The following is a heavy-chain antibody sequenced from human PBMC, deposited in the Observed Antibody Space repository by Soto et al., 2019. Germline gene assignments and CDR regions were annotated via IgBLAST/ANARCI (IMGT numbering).Heavy chain of an antibody. CDR2: IYYSGST. CDR3: ASREYSSSYYYYYYYMDV. D-gene: IGHD6-6*01. CDR1: GGSISSYY. Sequence: SETLSLTCPVSGGSISSYYWSWIRQHPGKGLEWIGYIYYSGSTNYNPSLKSRVTISVDTSKNQFSLKLSSVTAADTAVYYCASREYSSSYYYYYYYMDVWGKGTTVTVSS. J-gene: IGHJ6*03. V-gene: IGHV4-59*08.